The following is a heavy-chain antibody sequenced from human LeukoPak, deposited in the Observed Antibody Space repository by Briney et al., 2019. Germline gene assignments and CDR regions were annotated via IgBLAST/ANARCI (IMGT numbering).Heavy chain of an antibody. CDR3: AKDRETTASGTFDY. Sequence: LGGSLRLSCAASGFTFSNYGMHCVRQAPGKGLEWVAGISEDGINKYYADSVKARFTISRDNSNNTLFLQMNNLRADGTAVYYCAKDRETTASGTFDYWGQGALVTVSS. V-gene: IGHV3-30*18. J-gene: IGHJ4*02. CDR2: ISEDGINK. CDR1: GFTFSNYG. D-gene: IGHD6-13*01.